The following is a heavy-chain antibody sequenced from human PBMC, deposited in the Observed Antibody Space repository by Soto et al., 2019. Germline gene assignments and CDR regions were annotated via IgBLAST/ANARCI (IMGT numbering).Heavy chain of an antibody. CDR2: IIPIFGTA. CDR1: GGTFSSYA. J-gene: IGHJ6*02. CDR3: ASGRDIVVVPATYYYGMDV. D-gene: IGHD2-2*01. Sequence: GASVKVSCKASGGTFSSYAISWVRQAPGQGLEWMGGIIPIFGTANYAQKFQGRVTITADESTSTAYMELSSLRSEDTAVYYCASGRDIVVVPATYYYGMDVWGQGTTVTV. V-gene: IGHV1-69*13.